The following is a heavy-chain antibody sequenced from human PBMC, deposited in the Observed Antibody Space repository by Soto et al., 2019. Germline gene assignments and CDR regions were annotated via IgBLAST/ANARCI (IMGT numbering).Heavy chain of an antibody. CDR2: ISYDGSNK. CDR1: GFTFSSYA. CDR3: ARDHWRALTTEYGMDV. D-gene: IGHD1-1*01. J-gene: IGHJ6*02. V-gene: IGHV3-30-3*01. Sequence: PGGSLRLSCAASGFTFSSYAMHWVRQAPGKGLEWVAVISYDGSNKYYADSVKGRFTISRDNSKNTLYLQMNSLRAEDTAVYYCARDHWRALTTEYGMDVWGQGTTVTVSS.